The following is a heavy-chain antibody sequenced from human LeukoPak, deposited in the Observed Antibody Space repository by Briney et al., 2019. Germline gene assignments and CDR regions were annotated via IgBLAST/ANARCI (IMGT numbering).Heavy chain of an antibody. V-gene: IGHV4-59*01. CDR1: GGSISSYY. CDR2: IYYSGST. J-gene: IGHJ4*02. D-gene: IGHD3-22*01. Sequence: SETLSLTCGVSGGSISSYYWSWIRQPPGKGLEWIGYIYYSGSTNYNPSLKSRVTISVDTSKNQFSLKLSSVTAADTAVYYCARDVGYYYDSSGYLDYWGQGTLVTVSS. CDR3: ARDVGYYYDSSGYLDY.